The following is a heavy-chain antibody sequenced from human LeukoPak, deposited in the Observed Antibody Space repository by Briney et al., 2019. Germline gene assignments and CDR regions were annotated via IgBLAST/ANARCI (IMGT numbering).Heavy chain of an antibody. CDR3: ARGRIGVAVAGTLGYFDY. J-gene: IGHJ4*02. CDR2: INHSGST. V-gene: IGHV4-34*01. D-gene: IGHD6-19*01. Sequence: SETLSLTCAVYGGSFSGYYWSWIRQPPGKGLEWIGEINHSGSTNYSPSLKSRVTISVDTSKNQFSLKLSSVTAADTAVYYCARGRIGVAVAGTLGYFDYWGQGTLVTVSS. CDR1: GGSFSGYY.